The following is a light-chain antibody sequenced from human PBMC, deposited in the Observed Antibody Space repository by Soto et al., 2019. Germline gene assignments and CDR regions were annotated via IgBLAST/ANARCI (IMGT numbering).Light chain of an antibody. J-gene: IGLJ1*01. Sequence: QLVLTQPASVSASPGQSITISCTGTSSDVGGSNFVSWYQQHPGKPPKLIIYDVATRPSGVSNRFSGSKSGSTASLIISRLQTEDEADYYCVSFTSSTTYVFGSGTKLTAL. CDR2: DVA. V-gene: IGLV2-14*03. CDR1: SSDVGGSNF. CDR3: VSFTSSTTYV.